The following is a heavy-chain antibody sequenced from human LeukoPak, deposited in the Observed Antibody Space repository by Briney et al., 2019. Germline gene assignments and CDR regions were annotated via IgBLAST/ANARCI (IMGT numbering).Heavy chain of an antibody. CDR2: MNPRSGTT. CDR3: AKGLRSDF. CDR1: GYIFNNYD. V-gene: IGHV1-8*01. J-gene: IGHJ4*02. Sequence: ASVKVSCKASGYIFNNYDVNWVRQAPGQGLEWMGWMNPRSGTTQNFQGRVTMSSDSSINTAYMELTSLTSGDTAVYYCAKGLRSDFWGQGTLVTVSS. D-gene: IGHD3-16*02.